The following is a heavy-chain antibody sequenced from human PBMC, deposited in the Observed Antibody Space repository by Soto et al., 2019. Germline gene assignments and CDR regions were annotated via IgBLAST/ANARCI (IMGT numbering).Heavy chain of an antibody. J-gene: IGHJ6*02. CDR1: GYTFSTSG. V-gene: IGHV1-18*01. CDR2: ISTYNGDT. CDR3: ARAGAAPYYYYGMAV. D-gene: IGHD2-15*01. Sequence: QGQLVQSGAEVRKPGASVKVSCKASGYTFSTSGMSWLRQAPGQGLEWMGWISTYNGDTNDAPKFQDRVTMTSDTSTRTVYMELRSLRSDDTAVYYCARAGAAPYYYYGMAVWGQGTRVTVSS.